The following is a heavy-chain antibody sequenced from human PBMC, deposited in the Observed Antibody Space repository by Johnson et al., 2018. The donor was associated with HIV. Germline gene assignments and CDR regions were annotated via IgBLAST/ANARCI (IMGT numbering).Heavy chain of an antibody. Sequence: VQLVESGGGLVQPGGSLRLSCAASGFTFSDHYMDWVRQAPAKGLQWVAVISYDGSDKDYADSVKGRFTISRDNSKNTLYLQMNILRSEDTAVYYCAKDRDCKGASTGFEIGGQETMVTVSS. CDR1: GFTFSDHY. V-gene: IGHV3-30*18. D-gene: IGHD1-26*01. CDR3: AKDRDCKGASTGFEI. CDR2: ISYDGSDK. J-gene: IGHJ3*02.